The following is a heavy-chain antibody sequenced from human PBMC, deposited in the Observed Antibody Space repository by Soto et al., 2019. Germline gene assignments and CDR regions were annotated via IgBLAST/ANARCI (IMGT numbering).Heavy chain of an antibody. V-gene: IGHV3-21*01. CDR1: GFTFTRYS. J-gene: IGHJ4*02. CDR2: ISSTTNYI. CDR3: ARESEDLTSNFDY. Sequence: VVSLRISCAASGFTFTRYSMNWVRQAPGKGLEWVSSISSTTNYIYYADSMKGRFTVSRDNAKNSVYLEMNSLSAEDTAVYYCARESEDLTSNFDYWGQGTLVTVSS.